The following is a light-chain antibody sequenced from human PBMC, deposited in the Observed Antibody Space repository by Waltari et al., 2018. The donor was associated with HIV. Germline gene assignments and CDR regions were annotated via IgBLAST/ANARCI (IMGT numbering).Light chain of an antibody. CDR3: ETWDDSLTAVV. V-gene: IGLV1-44*01. J-gene: IGLJ2*01. Sequence: QSVLTQPPSASGTPGQRVTISCSGSRSNIGSNAVNWYQQLPGTAPKLLIYSDDQRPAGVPDRFSGSNAGTSASLAISGLQSEDEADYYCETWDDSLTAVVFGGGTKLTVL. CDR2: SDD. CDR1: RSNIGSNA.